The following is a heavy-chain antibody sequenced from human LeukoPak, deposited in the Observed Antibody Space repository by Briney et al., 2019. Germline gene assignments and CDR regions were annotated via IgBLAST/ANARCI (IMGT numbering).Heavy chain of an antibody. CDR3: ARGHGHYGPPFDP. Sequence: PSETLSVSCTVSGGSISSSSYYWGWIRQPPGKRLEWIGSIYYSGSTYYNPSLKSRVTISVDTSKNQFSLKLSSVTAADTAVYYCARGHGHYGPPFDPWGQGTLVTVSS. V-gene: IGHV4-39*07. CDR2: IYYSGST. D-gene: IGHD4-17*01. J-gene: IGHJ5*02. CDR1: GGSISSSSYY.